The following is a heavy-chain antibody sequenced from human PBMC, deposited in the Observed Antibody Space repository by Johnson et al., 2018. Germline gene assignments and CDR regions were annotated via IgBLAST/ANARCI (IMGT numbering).Heavy chain of an antibody. Sequence: VQLVQSGGGLVQPGGSLRLSCAASGLTFSSYAMSWVRQAPGKGLEWVSTISGSGGSTYYADSVKGRFTISSDNSKNTRYLQMNRLRAEDTAVYYCAKCYGDYVYYYYGMDVWGQGTTVTVSS. CDR3: AKCYGDYVYYYYGMDV. CDR2: ISGSGGST. CDR1: GLTFSSYA. D-gene: IGHD4-17*01. J-gene: IGHJ6*02. V-gene: IGHV3-23*04.